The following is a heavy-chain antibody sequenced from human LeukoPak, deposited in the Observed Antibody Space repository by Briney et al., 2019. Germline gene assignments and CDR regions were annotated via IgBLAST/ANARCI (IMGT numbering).Heavy chain of an antibody. CDR1: GGSISSYC. CDR3: ARGPIQVGATLFDY. V-gene: IGHV4-59*01. J-gene: IGHJ4*02. Sequence: PSETLSLTCTVSGGSISSYCWSWIRQPPGKGLEWIGYIYYSGSTNYNPSLKSRVTISVDTSKNQFSLKLSSVTAADTAVYYCARGPIQVGATLFDYWGQGTLVTVSS. D-gene: IGHD1-26*01. CDR2: IYYSGST.